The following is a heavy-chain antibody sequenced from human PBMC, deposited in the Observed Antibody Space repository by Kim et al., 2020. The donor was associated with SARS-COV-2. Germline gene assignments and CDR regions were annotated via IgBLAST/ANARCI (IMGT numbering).Heavy chain of an antibody. J-gene: IGHJ6*01. Sequence: SETLSLTCTVSGGSISSYYWSWIRQPPGKGLEWIGYIYYSGSTNYNPSLKSRVTISVDTSKNQFSLKLSSVTAADTAVYYCARDPSFYYADYYYGMDVWG. D-gene: IGHD3-10*01. CDR3: ARDPSFYYADYYYGMDV. CDR1: GGSISSYY. V-gene: IGHV4-59*13. CDR2: IYYSGST.